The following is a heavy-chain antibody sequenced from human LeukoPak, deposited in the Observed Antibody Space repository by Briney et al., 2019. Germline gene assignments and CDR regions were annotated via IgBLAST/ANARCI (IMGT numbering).Heavy chain of an antibody. CDR2: ISYDGNDK. J-gene: IGHJ6*02. D-gene: IGHD3-10*01. Sequence: PGGSLRLSCVASGFTFSKYGMYWVRQAPGKGLGWVAVISYDGNDKYYADSVKGRFTISRDISRNTQYLQMDTLRTEDTAVYYCAKDSVWFGDLLGGMDVWGQGTTVTVSS. V-gene: IGHV3-30*18. CDR3: AKDSVWFGDLLGGMDV. CDR1: GFTFSKYG.